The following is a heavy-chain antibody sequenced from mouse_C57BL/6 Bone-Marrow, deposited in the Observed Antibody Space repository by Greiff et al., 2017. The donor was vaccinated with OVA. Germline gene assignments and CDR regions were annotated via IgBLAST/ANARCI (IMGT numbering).Heavy chain of an antibody. CDR1: GYTFTTYP. Sequence: VQLQQSGAELVKPGASVKMSCKASGYTFTTYPIEWMKQNHGKSLEWIGNFHPYNDDTKYNEKFKGKATLTVENSSSTVYLELSRLTSDDSAVDYGARPGDYDGDWFAYWGQGTLVTVSA. V-gene: IGHV1-47*01. J-gene: IGHJ3*01. CDR3: ARPGDYDGDWFAY. CDR2: FHPYNDDT. D-gene: IGHD2-4*01.